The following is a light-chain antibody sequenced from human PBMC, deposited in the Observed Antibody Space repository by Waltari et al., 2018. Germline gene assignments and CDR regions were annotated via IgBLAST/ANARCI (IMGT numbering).Light chain of an antibody. Sequence: EIVMTQSPATLSVSPGERATLPCRARQSVSSNLAWYQQKPGQAPRLLIYGASTRATGIPARFSGSGSGTEFTLTISSLQSEDFAVYYCQQYNNWPRITFGPGTKVDIK. CDR1: QSVSSN. J-gene: IGKJ3*01. CDR3: QQYNNWPRIT. V-gene: IGKV3-15*01. CDR2: GAS.